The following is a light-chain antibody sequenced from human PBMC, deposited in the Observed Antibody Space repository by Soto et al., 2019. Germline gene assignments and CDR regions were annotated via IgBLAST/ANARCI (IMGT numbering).Light chain of an antibody. J-gene: IGKJ1*01. CDR3: QQYGSSPPT. CDR1: QSVSTNY. V-gene: IGKV3-20*01. Sequence: EIVLTQSPGTLSLSPGERATLSCRASQSVSTNYLAWYQRKPGQAPRLLIYGASSRPTDIPNRFSGSGSGKDFTITITRLKAEDFAVYYCQQYGSSPPTFGQGTKVEIK. CDR2: GAS.